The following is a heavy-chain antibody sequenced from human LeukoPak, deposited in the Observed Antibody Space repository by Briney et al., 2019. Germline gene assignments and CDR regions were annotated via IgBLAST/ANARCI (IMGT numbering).Heavy chain of an antibody. D-gene: IGHD2-2*01. Sequence: PSETLSLTCAVYGGSFSGYYWSWIRQPPGKGLEWIGEINHSGNTNYNPSLKSRVTISVDTSKNQFSLKLSSVTAADTAVYYCARRGTAALGYWGQGTLVTV. CDR2: INHSGNT. CDR3: ARRGTAALGY. CDR1: GGSFSGYY. V-gene: IGHV4-34*01. J-gene: IGHJ4*02.